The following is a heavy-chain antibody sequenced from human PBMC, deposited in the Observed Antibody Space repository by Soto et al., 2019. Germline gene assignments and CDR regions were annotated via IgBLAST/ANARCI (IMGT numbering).Heavy chain of an antibody. CDR3: ARWAYSSSWPSDNYGMDV. J-gene: IGHJ6*02. V-gene: IGHV4-59*08. Sequence: SETLSLTCTVPGGSIRSFFWSWILQPPGKGLEWIGYIYHSGTTNYNPSLKSRVTISVDTSRNHLSLKLTSVTAADTAVYYCARWAYSSSWPSDNYGMDVWGQGTTVTVS. D-gene: IGHD6-13*01. CDR1: GGSIRSFF. CDR2: IYHSGTT.